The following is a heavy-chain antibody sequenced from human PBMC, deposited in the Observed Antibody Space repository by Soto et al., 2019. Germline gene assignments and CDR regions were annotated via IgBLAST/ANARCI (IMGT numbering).Heavy chain of an antibody. J-gene: IGHJ4*02. V-gene: IGHV1-18*03. CDR1: GYTFTSYG. CDR2: ISTYNGNT. Sequence: QVQLVQSGAEVKKPGASVKVSCKASGYTFTSYGISWVRQAPGQGLAWVGRISTYNGNTKYAQKVQGRVTMTTDTSTSTAYMELRSLGSDDMAVYYCARDPQYSTSSQVFDYWGQGTLVTVSS. CDR3: ARDPQYSTSSQVFDY. D-gene: IGHD6-6*01.